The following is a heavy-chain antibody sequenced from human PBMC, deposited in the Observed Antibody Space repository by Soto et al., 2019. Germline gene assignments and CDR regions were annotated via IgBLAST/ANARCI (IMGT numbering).Heavy chain of an antibody. CDR1: GGSFSGYY. Sequence: QVQLQQWGAGLLKPSETLSLTCAVYGGSFSGYYWSWIRQPPGKGLEWIGEINHSGSTNYNPSLKNRVTISVDTSKNQFSVKLSSVTAADTGVYYCARGPRGAKVHYYYYLDVGGKWTTVTVSS. CDR2: INHSGST. CDR3: ARGPRGAKVHYYYYLDV. V-gene: IGHV4-34*01. J-gene: IGHJ6*03. D-gene: IGHD3-10*01.